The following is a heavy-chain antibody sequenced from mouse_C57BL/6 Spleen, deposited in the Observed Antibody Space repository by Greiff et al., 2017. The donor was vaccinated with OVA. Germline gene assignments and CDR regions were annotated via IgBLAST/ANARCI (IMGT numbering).Heavy chain of an antibody. J-gene: IGHJ2*01. CDR2: INPSTGGT. D-gene: IGHD1-1*01. CDR1: GYSFTGYY. V-gene: IGHV1-42*01. Sequence: EVKLMESGPELVKPGASVKISCKASGYSFTGYYMNWVKQSPEKSLEWIGEINPSTGGTTYNQKFKAKATLTVDKSSSTAYMQLKSLTSEDSAVYYCARYYYYGSSLYYFDYWGQGTTLTVSS. CDR3: ARYYYYGSSLYYFDY.